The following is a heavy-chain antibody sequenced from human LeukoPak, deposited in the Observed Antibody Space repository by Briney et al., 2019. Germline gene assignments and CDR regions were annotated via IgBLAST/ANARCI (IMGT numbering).Heavy chain of an antibody. Sequence: AGGSLRLSCAASGFTFSGYWMSWVRQAPGKGLEWVANIKDDGSEKNYVDSVKGRFTISRDNAKNSLYLQMNSLRGEDTAIYYCTSGIPVAGNWGQGTLVTVSS. D-gene: IGHD6-19*01. CDR2: IKDDGSEK. J-gene: IGHJ4*02. V-gene: IGHV3-7*01. CDR3: TSGIPVAGN. CDR1: GFTFSGYW.